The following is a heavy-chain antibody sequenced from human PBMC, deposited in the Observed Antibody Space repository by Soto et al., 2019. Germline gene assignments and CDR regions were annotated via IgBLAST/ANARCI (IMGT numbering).Heavy chain of an antibody. CDR2: INKDGTSA. J-gene: IGHJ1*01. V-gene: IGHV3-74*01. Sequence: GPALRQSCVDSGSKIDNYCKHGFREARAKGQAWVSRINKDGTSASYADSVEGRFTITRDNAKNTLCLQMNSLRVEDTALYFYISTLILHTSLFRYF. D-gene: IGHD4-4*01. CDR1: GSKIDNYC. CDR3: ISTLILHTSLFRYF.